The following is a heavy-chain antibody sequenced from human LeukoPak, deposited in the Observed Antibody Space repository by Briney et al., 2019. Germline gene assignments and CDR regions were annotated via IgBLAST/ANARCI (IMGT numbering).Heavy chain of an antibody. CDR1: GFTFSDYY. CDR2: ISSSGSTI. D-gene: IGHD2-15*01. Sequence: GGSLRLSCAASGFTFSDYYMSWIRQAPGKGLEWVSYISSSGSTIYYADSVKGRFTISRDNAKNSLYLQMNSLRAEDTAVYYCARDSIGCSDGSCYRFDWGQGTLVTVSS. V-gene: IGHV3-11*01. J-gene: IGHJ4*02. CDR3: ARDSIGCSDGSCYRFD.